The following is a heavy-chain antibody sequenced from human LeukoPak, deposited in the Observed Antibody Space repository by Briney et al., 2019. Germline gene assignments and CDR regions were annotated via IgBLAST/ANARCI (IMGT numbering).Heavy chain of an antibody. J-gene: IGHJ5*02. V-gene: IGHV4-59*12. CDR1: GGSISSYY. D-gene: IGHD4-17*01. CDR2: IYYSGST. CDR3: ARDSPLLNGDFP. Sequence: SETLSLTCTVSGGSISSYYWSWIRQPPGKGLEWIGYIYYSGSTNYNPSLKSRVTISVDTSKNQFSLKLSSVTAADTAVYYCARDSPLLNGDFPWGQGTLVTVSS.